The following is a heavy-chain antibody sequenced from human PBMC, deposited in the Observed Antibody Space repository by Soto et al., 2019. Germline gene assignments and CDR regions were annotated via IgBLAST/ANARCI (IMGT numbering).Heavy chain of an antibody. D-gene: IGHD3-3*01. Sequence: GGSLRLSCAASGFTFSSYAMSWVRQAPGKGLEWVSAISGSGGSTYYADSVKGRFTISRDNSKNTLYLQMNSLRAEDTAVYYCAKMSYDFWSGKGYFDYWGQGTLVTVSS. CDR1: GFTFSSYA. CDR3: AKMSYDFWSGKGYFDY. V-gene: IGHV3-23*01. J-gene: IGHJ4*02. CDR2: ISGSGGST.